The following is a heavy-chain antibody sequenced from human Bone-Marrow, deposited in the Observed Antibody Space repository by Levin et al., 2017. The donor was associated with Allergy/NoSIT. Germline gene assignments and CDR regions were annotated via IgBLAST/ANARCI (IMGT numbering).Heavy chain of an antibody. J-gene: IGHJ6*02. CDR2: ISGSGATT. Sequence: HPGGSLRLSCGDSGFSFHRYAMNWVRQTPGKGLEWVSTISGSGATTYYTDSVKGRFTISRDNSKNTLYLQMNSLRAEDTAVYYCAKSRGSWDYYYGMDVWGQGTTVTVSS. CDR1: GFSFHRYA. D-gene: IGHD3-10*01. CDR3: AKSRGSWDYYYGMDV. V-gene: IGHV3-23*01.